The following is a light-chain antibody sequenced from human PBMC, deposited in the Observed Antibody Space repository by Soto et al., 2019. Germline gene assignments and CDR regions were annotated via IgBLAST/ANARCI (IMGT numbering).Light chain of an antibody. Sequence: QSVLTQPPSVSAPPGQKVTISCSGSTSNIAINYVSWYQKVPGTAPTPLIYDNDKRPSGIPDRFSASKSGTAATLDISGLQTGDEADYYCATWDISLTAVLFGGGTQLTVL. CDR2: DND. V-gene: IGLV1-51*01. CDR1: TSNIAINY. CDR3: ATWDISLTAVL. J-gene: IGLJ3*02.